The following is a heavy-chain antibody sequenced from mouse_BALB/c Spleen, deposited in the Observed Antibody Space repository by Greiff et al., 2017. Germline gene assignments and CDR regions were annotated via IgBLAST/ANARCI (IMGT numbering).Heavy chain of an antibody. CDR1: GFTFSSYT. CDR2: ISSGGSYT. Sequence: EVMLVESGGGLVKPGGSLKLSCAASGFTFSSYTMSWVRQTPEKRLEWVATISSGGSYTYYPDSVKGRFTISRDNAKNTLYLQMSSLKSEDTAMYYCTRDRGGTGYWGQGTTLTVSS. J-gene: IGHJ2*01. D-gene: IGHD3-3*01. CDR3: TRDRGGTGY. V-gene: IGHV5-6-4*01.